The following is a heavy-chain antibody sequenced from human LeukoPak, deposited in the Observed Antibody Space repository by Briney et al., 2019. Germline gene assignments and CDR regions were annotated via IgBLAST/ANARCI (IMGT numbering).Heavy chain of an antibody. J-gene: IGHJ4*02. CDR1: GFTFSDHY. D-gene: IGHD6-13*01. Sequence: PGGSLRLSCAASGFTFSDHYMIWLRQAPGKGLEAISYISHNGETKYYADSVKGRLSISRDNAKSSLYLQMNSLRVEDTAVYYCGRDRHGYFDYWGQGTLVTVSS. V-gene: IGHV3-11*01. CDR2: ISHNGETK. CDR3: GRDRHGYFDY.